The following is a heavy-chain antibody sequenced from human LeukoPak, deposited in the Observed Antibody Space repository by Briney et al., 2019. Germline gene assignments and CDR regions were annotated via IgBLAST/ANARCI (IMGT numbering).Heavy chain of an antibody. Sequence: PSETLSLTCSVSSGSISSNNYYWGWIRQPPGKGLEWIGYICYSGSTYYNPSLKSRVTISVDTSKNQFSLKLSSVTAADTAVYYCARREDGRYTIDYWGQGTLVTVSS. J-gene: IGHJ4*02. V-gene: IGHV4-39*01. CDR2: ICYSGST. CDR3: ARREDGRYTIDY. D-gene: IGHD5-24*01. CDR1: SGSISSNNYY.